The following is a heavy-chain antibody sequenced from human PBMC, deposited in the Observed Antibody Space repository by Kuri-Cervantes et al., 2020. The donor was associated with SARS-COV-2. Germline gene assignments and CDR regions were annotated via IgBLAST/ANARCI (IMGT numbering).Heavy chain of an antibody. CDR2: IYYSGST. CDR1: GVSVGSSRYY. V-gene: IGHV4-39*01. J-gene: IGHJ4*02. CDR3: ARVLRTASFDF. D-gene: IGHD3-16*01. Sequence: SETLSLTCTVSGVSVGSSRYYWGWIRQPPGKGLEWIGNIYYSGSTYYSPSLKSRVTISMDTSKDQFSLKLSSVTAADTAVYYCARVLRTASFDFWGQGTLVTVSS.